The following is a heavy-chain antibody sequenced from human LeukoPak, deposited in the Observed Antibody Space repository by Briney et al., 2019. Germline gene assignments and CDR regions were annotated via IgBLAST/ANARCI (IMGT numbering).Heavy chain of an antibody. CDR2: IHSSGRT. CDR3: GRGLYGGGDY. J-gene: IGHJ4*02. Sequence: SETLSLTCTVSGASISGNYWIWIRQPAGKGLECIGRIHSSGRTNYNPSLASRVTMSVDTSKNQFSLNLSSVIAAATAVYYCGRGLYGGGDYWGQGILVTVSP. V-gene: IGHV4-4*07. CDR1: GASISGNY. D-gene: IGHD3-10*01.